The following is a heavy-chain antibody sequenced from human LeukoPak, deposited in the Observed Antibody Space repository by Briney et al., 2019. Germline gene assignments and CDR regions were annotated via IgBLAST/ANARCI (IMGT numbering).Heavy chain of an antibody. J-gene: IGHJ4*02. CDR1: GGSFSGYY. V-gene: IGHV4-34*01. Sequence: SETLSLTCAVYGGSFSGYYWSWIRQPPGKGLEWIGEINHSGSTNYNPSLKSRVTISVDTSKNQFSLKLSSVTAADTAVYYCARQTTMGSGWYGRGFDYWGQGTLVTVSS. D-gene: IGHD6-19*01. CDR2: INHSGST. CDR3: ARQTTMGSGWYGRGFDY.